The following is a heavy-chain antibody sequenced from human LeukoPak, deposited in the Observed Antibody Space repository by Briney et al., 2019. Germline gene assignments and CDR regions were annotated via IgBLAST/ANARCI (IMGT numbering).Heavy chain of an antibody. J-gene: IGHJ3*02. CDR1: GGSFSGYY. D-gene: IGHD6-19*01. CDR3: ARAGYSSGWYAFDI. CDR2: INHSGST. V-gene: IGHV4-34*01. Sequence: SETLSLTCAVYGGSFSGYYWSWIRQPPGKGLEWIGEINHSGSTHYNPSLKGRVTISVDRSKKQFSLKMSSVTAADTAVYYCARAGYSSGWYAFDIWGQGTMVTVSS.